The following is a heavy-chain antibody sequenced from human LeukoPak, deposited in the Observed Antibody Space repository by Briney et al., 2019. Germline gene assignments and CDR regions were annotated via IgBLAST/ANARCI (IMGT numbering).Heavy chain of an antibody. V-gene: IGHV3-7*01. CDR2: ITPDGSVK. D-gene: IGHD2-21*01. J-gene: IGHJ4*02. CDR3: AGAVDVVDY. CDR1: GFTFTDHF. Sequence: GGSLRLSCVASGFTFTDHFMSWVRQAPGKGLEWVANITPDGSVKFYLDSVKGRFTISRDNAKNSVYLQMNSLRAEDTALYYCAGAVDVVDYWGQGTLVTVSS.